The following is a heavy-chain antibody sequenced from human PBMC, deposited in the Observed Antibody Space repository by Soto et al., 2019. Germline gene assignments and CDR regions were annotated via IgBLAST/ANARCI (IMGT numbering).Heavy chain of an antibody. CDR1: GFTFSGYW. D-gene: IGHD5-18*01. CDR3: ARDRGYSSFDY. V-gene: IGHV3-7*03. J-gene: IGHJ4*02. Sequence: GGSLRPSCAASGFTFSGYWMSWVRQAPGKGLEWVANMEQDGNEINYVDSVKGRFTISRDNAKNSLFLQMNSLRVEDTAVDYCARDRGYSSFDYWGQGTLVTVSS. CDR2: MEQDGNEI.